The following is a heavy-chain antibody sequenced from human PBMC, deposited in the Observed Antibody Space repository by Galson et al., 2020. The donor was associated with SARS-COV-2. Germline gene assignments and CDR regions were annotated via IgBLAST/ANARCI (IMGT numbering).Heavy chain of an antibody. J-gene: IGHJ5*02. V-gene: IGHV3-11*01. CDR3: AKITGGASGWFDH. Sequence: GGSLRLSCAASGFTFSGFYMSWIRQAPGKGLEWVASISYDGSTTYYADSVKGRFAISRDNSKNSLYLQMNSLRAEDTAVYYCAKITGGASGWFDHWGEGTLVTVSS. D-gene: IGHD2-21*01. CDR2: ISYDGSTT. CDR1: GFTFSGFY.